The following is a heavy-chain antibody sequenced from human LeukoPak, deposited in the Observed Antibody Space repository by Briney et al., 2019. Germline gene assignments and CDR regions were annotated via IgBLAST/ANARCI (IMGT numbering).Heavy chain of an antibody. Sequence: PSETLSLTCAVYGGSFSDYYWSWIRQPPGKGLEWIGEINHSGSTNYNPSLKSRVTISVDTSKNQFSLKLSSVTAADTAVYYCARAGSYSRRYFDYWGQGTLVTVSS. V-gene: IGHV4-34*01. CDR3: ARAGSYSRRYFDY. D-gene: IGHD1-26*01. CDR1: GGSFSDYY. CDR2: INHSGST. J-gene: IGHJ4*02.